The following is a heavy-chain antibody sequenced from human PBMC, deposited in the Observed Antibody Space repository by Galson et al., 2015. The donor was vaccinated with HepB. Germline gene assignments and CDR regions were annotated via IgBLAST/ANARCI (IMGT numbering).Heavy chain of an antibody. D-gene: IGHD6-19*01. V-gene: IGHV3-23*01. J-gene: IGHJ4*02. CDR2: IRGNGGST. CDR1: GVTFSSQA. Sequence: SLRLSCAASGVTFSSQAMSWIRQAPGKGLEWVSSIRGNGGSTYYADSVKGRFTISRDTSGKTLHLQMNSLRVEDTAVYYCAKEEYSSGWYPDYWGQGTQVTVSS. CDR3: AKEEYSSGWYPDY.